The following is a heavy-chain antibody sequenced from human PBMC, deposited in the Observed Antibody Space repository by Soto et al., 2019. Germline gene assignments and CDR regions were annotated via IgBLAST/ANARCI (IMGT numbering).Heavy chain of an antibody. J-gene: IGHJ4*02. V-gene: IGHV3-21*01. CDR1: GFTFSSYS. CDR3: ARDGGVHGVLSFDY. Sequence: EVQLVESGGGLVKPGGSLRLSCAASGFTFSSYSMNWVRQAPGKGLEWVSSISSSSSYIYYADSVKGRFTISRDNAKNSLYLQMNSLRAEDTAVYYCARDGGVHGVLSFDYWGQGTLVTVSS. CDR2: ISSSSSYI. D-gene: IGHD3-10*01.